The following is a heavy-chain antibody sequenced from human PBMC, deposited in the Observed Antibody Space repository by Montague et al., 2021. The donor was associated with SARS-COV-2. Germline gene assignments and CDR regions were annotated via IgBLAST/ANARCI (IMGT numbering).Heavy chain of an antibody. Sequence: SLRLSCPASGFTFRSYWMHWVRQAPGKGLVWVSRINSDGSSTGYADSVKGRFTISRGNAKNTLYLQMNSLRAEDTAVYYCARSIGDFWSGYEDYYSAMGVWGQGTTVTVSS. V-gene: IGHV3-74*01. J-gene: IGHJ6*02. CDR3: ARSIGDFWSGYEDYYSAMGV. D-gene: IGHD3-3*01. CDR2: INSDGSST. CDR1: GFTFRSYW.